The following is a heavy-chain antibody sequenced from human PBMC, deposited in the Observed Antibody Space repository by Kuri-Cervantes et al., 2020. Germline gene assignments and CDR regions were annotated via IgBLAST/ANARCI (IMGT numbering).Heavy chain of an antibody. CDR3: ARSMWFGEFGFYYYYGMDV. CDR2: LYIGGST. J-gene: IGHJ6*02. D-gene: IGHD3-10*01. Sequence: LSLTCAASGFTFSSYSMNWVRQAPGKGLEWVSVLYIGGSTYYADSVKGRFTISRDNSKNTLYLQMNSLRAEDTAVYYCARSMWFGEFGFYYYYGMDVWGQGTTVTVSS. CDR1: GFTFSSYS. V-gene: IGHV3-53*01.